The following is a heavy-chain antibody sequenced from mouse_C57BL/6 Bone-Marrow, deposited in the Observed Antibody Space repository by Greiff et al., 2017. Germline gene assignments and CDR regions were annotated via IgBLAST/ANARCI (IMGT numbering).Heavy chain of an antibody. D-gene: IGHD1-1*01. CDR2: ISSGGSYT. CDR1: GFTFSSYG. Sequence: EVKLMESGGDLVKPGGSLKLSCAASGFTFSSYGMSWVRQTPDKRLEWVATISSGGSYTYYPDSVKGRFTISRDNAKNTLYLQMSSLKSEDTAMYYCARYYYGSSLYYAMDYWGQGTSVTVSS. V-gene: IGHV5-6*01. CDR3: ARYYYGSSLYYAMDY. J-gene: IGHJ4*01.